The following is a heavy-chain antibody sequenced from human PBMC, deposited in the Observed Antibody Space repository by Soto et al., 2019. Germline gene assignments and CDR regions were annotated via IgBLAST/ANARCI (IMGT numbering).Heavy chain of an antibody. Sequence: PGESLKISCKGSGYSFTSYWIVWVRQMPGKGLEWMGIIYPGDSDTRYSPSFQGQVTISADKSISTAYLQWSSLKASDTAMYYCARHRYSSSHRVPYGMEVWGQGTTVTVSS. CDR3: ARHRYSSSHRVPYGMEV. CDR1: GYSFTSYW. V-gene: IGHV5-51*01. D-gene: IGHD6-6*01. CDR2: IYPGDSDT. J-gene: IGHJ6*02.